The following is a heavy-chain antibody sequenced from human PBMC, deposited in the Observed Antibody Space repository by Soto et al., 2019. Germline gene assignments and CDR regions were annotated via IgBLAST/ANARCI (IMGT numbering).Heavy chain of an antibody. J-gene: IGHJ4*02. CDR2: TYYRSNWRH. V-gene: IGHV6-1*01. D-gene: IGHD6-19*01. Sequence: QVHLQQSGPGLVKPSQTLSLTCAISGDSVSSNTAAWNWIRSSPSRGLEWLGRTYYRSNWRHDYAVSVKSRITVNPDAAKNHFSLQLNSVTPDDPAVYYCARGVDGSGFDLWGQGTLVTVSS. CDR1: GDSVSSNTAA. CDR3: ARGVDGSGFDL.